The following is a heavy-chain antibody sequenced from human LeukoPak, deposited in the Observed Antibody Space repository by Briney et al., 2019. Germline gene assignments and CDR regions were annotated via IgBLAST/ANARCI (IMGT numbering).Heavy chain of an antibody. CDR3: ARGSTTSAVKFDY. CDR2: INPNSGGT. D-gene: IGHD2-2*01. V-gene: IGHV1-2*02. CDR1: GYIFTSYF. Sequence: ASVKVSCKASGYIFTSYFMHWVRQAPGQGLEWLGWINPNSGGTNYAQKFQGRVTMTRDTSISTAYMELSRLRSDDTAVYYCARGSTTSAVKFDYWGQGTLVTVSS. J-gene: IGHJ4*02.